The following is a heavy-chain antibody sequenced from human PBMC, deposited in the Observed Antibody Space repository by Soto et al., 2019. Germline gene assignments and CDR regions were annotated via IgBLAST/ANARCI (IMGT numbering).Heavy chain of an antibody. CDR1: GGTFSSYA. CDR3: ARELAARPGLGAFDI. D-gene: IGHD6-6*01. Sequence: SVKVSCKASGGTFSSYAISWVRQAPGQGLEWMGGIIPIFGTANYAQKFQGRVTITADESTSTAYMELSSLRSEDTAVYYCARELAARPGLGAFDIWGQGTMVTVSS. CDR2: IIPIFGTA. J-gene: IGHJ3*02. V-gene: IGHV1-69*13.